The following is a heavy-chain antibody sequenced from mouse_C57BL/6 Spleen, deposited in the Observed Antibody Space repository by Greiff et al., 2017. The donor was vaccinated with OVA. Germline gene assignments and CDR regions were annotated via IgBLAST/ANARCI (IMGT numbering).Heavy chain of an antibody. CDR1: GYTFTSYW. J-gene: IGHJ4*01. D-gene: IGHD1-1*01. CDR2: IDPSDSYT. CDR3: GYYCGSRGAMDY. Sequence: QVQLQQPGAELVRPGTSVKLSCKASGYTFTSYWMHWVKQRPGQGLEWIGVIDPSDSYTNYNQKFKGKATLTVDTSSSTAYMQLSSLTSEDSAVYYYGYYCGSRGAMDYWGQGTSVTVSS. V-gene: IGHV1-59*01.